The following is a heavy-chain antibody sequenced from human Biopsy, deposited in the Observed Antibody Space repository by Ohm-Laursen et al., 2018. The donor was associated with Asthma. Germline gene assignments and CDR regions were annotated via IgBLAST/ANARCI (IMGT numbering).Heavy chain of an antibody. Sequence: GASVKVSCKTSEYSLTDLSMHWVRQAPGQGLEWMGGHDHEEGGTVNARRFQGRVTMTEDTSTDTAYMELSSLSSDDTAVYYCASDFPKDYVRYNFQFWGQGTLVTVSS. CDR2: HDHEEGGT. V-gene: IGHV1-24*01. D-gene: IGHD4-17*01. CDR1: EYSLTDLS. J-gene: IGHJ4*02. CDR3: ASDFPKDYVRYNFQF.